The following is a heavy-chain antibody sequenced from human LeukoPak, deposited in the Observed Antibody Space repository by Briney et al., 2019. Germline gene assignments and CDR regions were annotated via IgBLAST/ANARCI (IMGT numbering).Heavy chain of an antibody. CDR3: ASAAGPFDH. J-gene: IGHJ4*02. Sequence: LRLSCAASGLSFTDYGMHWVRQAPGKGLEGVAVIWSDGSNKYYADSVKGRFTISRDNSKNTLYLQMNTLRADDTAVYFCASAAGPFDHGGQGTLVTVSS. V-gene: IGHV3-33*01. CDR1: GLSFTDYG. D-gene: IGHD6-13*01. CDR2: IWSDGSNK.